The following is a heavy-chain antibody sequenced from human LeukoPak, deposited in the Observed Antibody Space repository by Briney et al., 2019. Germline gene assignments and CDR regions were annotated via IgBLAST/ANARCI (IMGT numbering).Heavy chain of an antibody. D-gene: IGHD3-10*01. J-gene: IGHJ4*02. CDR2: IYYSGST. CDR3: AREASRAGTYYFDY. CDR1: GGSISSYY. V-gene: IGHV4-59*01. Sequence: SETLSLTCTVSGGSISSYYWSWIRQPPGKGLEWIGYIYYSGSTYYNPSLKSRVTISVDTSKNQFSLKLRSVTAADTAVYFCAREASRAGTYYFDYWGQGTLLTVSS.